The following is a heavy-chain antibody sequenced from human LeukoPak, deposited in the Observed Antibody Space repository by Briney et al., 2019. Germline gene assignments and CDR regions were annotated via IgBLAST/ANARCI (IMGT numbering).Heavy chain of an antibody. V-gene: IGHV1-69*13. CDR3: ARGSRASGYLPGSRYFDY. D-gene: IGHD3-22*01. J-gene: IGHJ4*02. Sequence: SVKVSCKASGGTFSSYAISWVRQAPGQGLEWMGGIIPIFGTANYAQKFQGRVTITADESTSTAYMELSSLRSEDTAVYYCARGSRASGYLPGSRYFDYWGQGTLVTVSS. CDR1: GGTFSSYA. CDR2: IIPIFGTA.